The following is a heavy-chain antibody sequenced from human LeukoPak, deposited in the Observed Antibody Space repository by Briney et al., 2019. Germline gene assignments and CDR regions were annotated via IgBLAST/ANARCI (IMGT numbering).Heavy chain of an antibody. CDR2: IVVGSGNT. D-gene: IGHD3-22*01. J-gene: IGHJ4*02. V-gene: IGHV1-58*01. CDR1: GFTFTSSA. Sequence: SVKVSCKASGFTFTSSAVQWVRQARGQRLEWIGWIVVGSGNTNYAQKLQERVTITRDMSTSTAYMELSSLRSEDTAVYYCAADGDDSSGYYPPPLDYWGQGTLVTVSS. CDR3: AADGDDSSGYYPPPLDY.